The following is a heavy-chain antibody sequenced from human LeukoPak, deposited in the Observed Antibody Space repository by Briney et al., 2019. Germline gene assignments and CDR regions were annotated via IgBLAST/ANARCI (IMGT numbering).Heavy chain of an antibody. D-gene: IGHD2-2*01. CDR1: GLTFGIYG. CDR3: AKDQGYCSSASCRRFFDY. Sequence: PGGTLRLSCAASGLTFGIYGMTWVRQAPGKGLEWVSTISGDGGSTYYADSVKGRFTIYRDNSKNTLYLQMNSLRAEDTAVYYCAKDQGYCSSASCRRFFDYWGQGTLVTVSS. J-gene: IGHJ4*02. CDR2: ISGDGGST. V-gene: IGHV3-23*01.